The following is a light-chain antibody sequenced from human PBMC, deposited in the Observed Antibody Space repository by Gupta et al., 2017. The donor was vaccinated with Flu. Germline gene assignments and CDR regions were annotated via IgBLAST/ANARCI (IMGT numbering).Light chain of an antibody. CDR1: QSVLSSSNNKNY. Sequence: SRGEKATIKCKSSQSVLSSSNNKNYLAWYQQKPGQHPKLLIYWASTRESGVPDRFSGSGSGTDFTLTISSLQAEDVAVYYCQQYYTTPQTFGQGTKVEIK. J-gene: IGKJ1*01. CDR2: WAS. V-gene: IGKV4-1*01. CDR3: QQYYTTPQT.